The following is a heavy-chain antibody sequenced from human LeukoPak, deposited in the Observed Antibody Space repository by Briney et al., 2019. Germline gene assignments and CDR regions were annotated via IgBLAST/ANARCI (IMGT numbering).Heavy chain of an antibody. CDR1: GGSISNYY. J-gene: IGHJ4*02. V-gene: IGHV4-31*03. CDR2: IYYTGST. CDR3: ARDPLGLYYFDY. Sequence: SQTLSLTCTVSGGSISNYYWNWIRQPPGEGLEWIGYIYYTGSTYYNPSLESRVTISVDTSKNQFSLKLSSVAAADSAMYYCARDPLGLYYFDYWGQGTLVTVSS.